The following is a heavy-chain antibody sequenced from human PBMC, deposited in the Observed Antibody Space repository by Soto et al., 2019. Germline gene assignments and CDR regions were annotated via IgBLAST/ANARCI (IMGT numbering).Heavy chain of an antibody. D-gene: IGHD2-15*01. J-gene: IGHJ1*01. V-gene: IGHV4-30-4*01. Sequence: QVQLQESGPGLVKPSQTLSLTCTVSGGSISSGDYYWSWIRQPPGKGLEWIGYIYYSGSTYYNPSLKRRVTISVDTSENQFSLKLSSVTAADTVVYYCARTTRGWFTTRYFQHWGQGTLVTVSS. CDR1: GGSISSGDYY. CDR2: IYYSGST. CDR3: ARTTRGWFTTRYFQH.